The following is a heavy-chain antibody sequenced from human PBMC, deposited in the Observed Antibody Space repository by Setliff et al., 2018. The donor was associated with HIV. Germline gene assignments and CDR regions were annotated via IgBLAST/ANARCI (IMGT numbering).Heavy chain of an antibody. CDR1: GYTFNRYG. Sequence: ASVKVSCKASGYTFNRYGISWVRQAPGQGLEWMGWISGYNGNTKYVQNLQGRVTMSTDTSTSTVYMELRSLRSDDTAVYYCARVPYRSAWFSGGRDAFDVWGQGTMVTVSS. D-gene: IGHD6-19*01. CDR2: ISGYNGNT. J-gene: IGHJ3*01. V-gene: IGHV1-18*01. CDR3: ARVPYRSAWFSGGRDAFDV.